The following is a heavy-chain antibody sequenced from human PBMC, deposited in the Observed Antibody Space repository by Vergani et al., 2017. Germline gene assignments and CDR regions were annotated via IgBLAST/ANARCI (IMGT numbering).Heavy chain of an antibody. D-gene: IGHD6-13*01. CDR1: GGSFSGYY. J-gene: IGHJ4*02. V-gene: IGHV4-34*01. CDR2: INHSGST. Sequence: QVQLQQWGAGLLKPSETLSLTCAVYGGSFSGYYWSWIRQPPGKGLEWIGEINHSGSTNYNPSLKSRVTISVDTSKNQFSLKLSSVTAAETAVYYCASVGPQQYSSSWYGGDYWGQGTLVTVSS. CDR3: ASVGPQQYSSSWYGGDY.